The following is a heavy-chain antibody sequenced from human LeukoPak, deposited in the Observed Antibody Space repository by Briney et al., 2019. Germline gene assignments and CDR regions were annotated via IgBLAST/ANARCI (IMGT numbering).Heavy chain of an antibody. CDR2: IHSGGA. D-gene: IGHD3-3*01. V-gene: IGHV3-66*01. CDR1: GFTVSTNY. Sequence: GSLRLSCAASGFTVSTNYMSWVRQAPGKGLEWVSFIHSGGAYYADSVKGRFTISRDNSKNTVYLQMNNLRAEDTAVYYCAPEGPVFGVRGQGTLVTVSS. CDR3: APEGPVFGV. J-gene: IGHJ4*02.